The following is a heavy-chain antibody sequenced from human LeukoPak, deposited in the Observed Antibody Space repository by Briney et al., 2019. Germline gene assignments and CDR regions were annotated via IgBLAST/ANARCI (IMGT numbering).Heavy chain of an antibody. V-gene: IGHV3-30-3*01. D-gene: IGHD6-13*01. CDR2: ISYDGSNK. CDR3: AREDSSTFDY. J-gene: IGHJ4*02. CDR1: GFTFSSYA. Sequence: GGSLRLSCAASGFTFSSYAMHWVRQAPGKGLEWVAVISYDGSNKYYADSVMGRFTISRDNSKNTLYLQMNSLRAEDTAVYYCAREDSSTFDYWGQGTLVTVSS.